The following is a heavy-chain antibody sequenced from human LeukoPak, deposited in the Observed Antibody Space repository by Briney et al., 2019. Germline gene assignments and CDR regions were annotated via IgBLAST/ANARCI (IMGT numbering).Heavy chain of an antibody. V-gene: IGHV3-48*04. CDR2: ISSSSSTI. CDR1: GFTFSSYS. D-gene: IGHD6-6*01. CDR3: ARVDAALDY. J-gene: IGHJ4*02. Sequence: GGSLRLSCAASGFTFSSYSMNWVRQAPGKGLEWVSYISSSSSTIYYADSVKGRFTISRDNARNSLYLQMDSLRAEDTAIYYCARVDAALDYWGQGNPGHRLL.